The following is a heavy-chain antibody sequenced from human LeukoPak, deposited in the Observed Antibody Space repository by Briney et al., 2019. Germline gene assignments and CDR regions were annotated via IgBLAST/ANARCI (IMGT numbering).Heavy chain of an antibody. V-gene: IGHV3-30*18. Sequence: PGRSLRLSCAASGFTLSSYGMHWVRQAPGKGLEWVAVISYDGSNKYYADSVKGRFTISRDNSKNTLYLQMNSLRAEDTAVYYCAKDNDSSGFDYWGQGTLVTVSS. D-gene: IGHD3-22*01. J-gene: IGHJ4*02. CDR3: AKDNDSSGFDY. CDR2: ISYDGSNK. CDR1: GFTLSSYG.